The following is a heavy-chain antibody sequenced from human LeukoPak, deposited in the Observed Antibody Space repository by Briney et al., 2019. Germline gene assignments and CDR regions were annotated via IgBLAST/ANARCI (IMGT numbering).Heavy chain of an antibody. CDR2: IYYSGST. Sequence: NPSETLSLTCTVSGGSISTYFWSWIRQPPGKGLELIGFIYYSGSTNYNPSLESRVTISVDTSKNQFSLKLTSVTAADTAVYYCARRGFSSGFYYFDYWGQGTLVTVSS. CDR1: GGSISTYF. CDR3: ARRGFSSGFYYFDY. V-gene: IGHV4-59*08. D-gene: IGHD6-19*01. J-gene: IGHJ4*02.